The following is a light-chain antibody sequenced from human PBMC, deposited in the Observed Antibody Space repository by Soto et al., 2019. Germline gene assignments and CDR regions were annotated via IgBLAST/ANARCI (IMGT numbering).Light chain of an antibody. CDR1: QSVSSR. V-gene: IGKV3-15*01. CDR3: QQYANSRT. Sequence: EIVMTQSPGTPSVSPGERVTPSCRASQSVSSRLAWYQQKPGQSPRLLIYGASTRATGIPARFSGSGSGTDFTLSISGLEPEDFAVYFCQQYANSRTFGQGTKVDIK. CDR2: GAS. J-gene: IGKJ1*01.